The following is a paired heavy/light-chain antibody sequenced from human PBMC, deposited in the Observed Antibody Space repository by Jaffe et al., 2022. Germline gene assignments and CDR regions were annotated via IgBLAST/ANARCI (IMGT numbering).Heavy chain of an antibody. CDR1: GFTFGDHA. V-gene: IGHV3-49*04. Sequence: EVQLVESGGGLVQPGRSLRLSCITSGFTFGDHAMSWVRQAPRKGLEWVGFIRSKGYGGTAEYAASVKGRFTISRDDSKSISYLQMNSLKIEDTAVYYCTRGGYYDSRGHYDYWGQGTLVTVSS. D-gene: IGHD3-22*01. J-gene: IGHJ4*02. CDR3: TRGGYYDSRGHYDY. CDR2: IRSKGYGGTA.
Light chain of an antibody. CDR1: QNINSW. CDR2: MAS. J-gene: IGKJ2*01. Sequence: DIQLTQSPSTLSASVGDRVTITCRASQNINSWLAWYQQKPGRAPKLLIYMASTLEGGVPSRFSGSESGTEFTLTISSLQPDDFATYYCQYYNYYSLFGQGTKLEIK. V-gene: IGKV1-5*03. CDR3: QYYNYYSL.